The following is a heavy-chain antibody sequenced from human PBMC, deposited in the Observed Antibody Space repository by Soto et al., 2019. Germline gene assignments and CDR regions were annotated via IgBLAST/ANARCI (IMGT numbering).Heavy chain of an antibody. CDR1: GGTFDNYA. J-gene: IGHJ6*02. V-gene: IGHV1-69*12. CDR3: ARTSHYDSGGKTYFYYGMDV. CDR2: IIPMLDSA. Sequence: QVQLVQSGAEVKKPGSSVKVSCKASGGTFDNYAITWVRQAPGQGLEWRAGIIPMLDSANYAEKFQDRVTITADESTSTEYMEVSSLRSEDTAVYYCARTSHYDSGGKTYFYYGMDVWGQGTTVTVSS. D-gene: IGHD3-22*01.